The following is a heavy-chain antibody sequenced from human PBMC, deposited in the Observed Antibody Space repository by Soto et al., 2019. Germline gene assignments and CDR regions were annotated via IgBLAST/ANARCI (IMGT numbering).Heavy chain of an antibody. CDR3: AREVLGRRGFDP. CDR1: GGSISSYY. J-gene: IGHJ5*02. V-gene: IGHV4-59*01. CDR2: IYYSGST. Sequence: SETLSLTCTVSGGSISSYYWSWIRQPPGKGLEWIGYIYYSGSTNYNPSLKSRVTISVDTSKNQFSLKLSSVTAADTAVYYCAREVLGRRGFDPWGQGTLVTVSS. D-gene: IGHD1-1*01.